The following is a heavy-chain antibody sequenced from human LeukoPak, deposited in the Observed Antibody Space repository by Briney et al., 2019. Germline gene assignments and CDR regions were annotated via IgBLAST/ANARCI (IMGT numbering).Heavy chain of an antibody. CDR1: GGSISSYY. J-gene: IGHJ4*02. D-gene: IGHD6-13*01. CDR2: IYYSGST. Sequence: SETLSLTCTVSGGSISSYYWSWIRQPPGKGLEWIGYIYYSGSTNYNPSLKSRVTISVDTSKNQFSLKLSSVTAAGTAVYYCARESTSGIAAAGPFDYWGQGTLVTVSS. V-gene: IGHV4-59*01. CDR3: ARESTSGIAAAGPFDY.